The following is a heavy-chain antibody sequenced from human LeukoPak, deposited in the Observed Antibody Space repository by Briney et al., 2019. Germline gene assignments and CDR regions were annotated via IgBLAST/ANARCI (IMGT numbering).Heavy chain of an antibody. Sequence: ASVKVSCKASGYTFTGYYMHWVRQAPGQGLEWMGWINPNSGGTNYAQKFQGRVTMTRNTSISTAYMELSSLRSEDTAVYYCARMDSSGYYYLDYWGQGTLVTVSS. J-gene: IGHJ4*02. CDR2: INPNSGGT. CDR3: ARMDSSGYYYLDY. CDR1: GYTFTGYY. D-gene: IGHD3-22*01. V-gene: IGHV1-2*02.